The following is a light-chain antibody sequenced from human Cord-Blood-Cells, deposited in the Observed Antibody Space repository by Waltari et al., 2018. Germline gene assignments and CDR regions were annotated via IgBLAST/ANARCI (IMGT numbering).Light chain of an antibody. CDR1: SSDVGGYNY. V-gene: IGLV2-14*01. CDR3: SSYTSSSTLV. J-gene: IGLJ2*01. CDR2: DVS. Sequence: QSALTRPASVSGSPGQSITISCPGTSSDVGGYNYVSWYQQYPGKAPNLMIYDVSNRPSGVSSRFSSTKSGNTASLTISGLQAEDEADYYCSSYTSSSTLVFGGGTKLTVL.